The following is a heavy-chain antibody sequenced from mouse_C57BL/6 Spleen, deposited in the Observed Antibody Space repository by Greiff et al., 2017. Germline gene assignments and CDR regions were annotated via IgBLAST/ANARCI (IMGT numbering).Heavy chain of an antibody. CDR2: IDPSDSYT. V-gene: IGHV1-69*01. CDR3: ARKNWGYYAMDY. CDR1: GYTFTSYW. J-gene: IGHJ4*01. D-gene: IGHD4-1*01. Sequence: VPLQQPGAELVMPGASVKLSCKASGYTFTSYWMHWVKQRPGQGLEWIGEIDPSDSYTNYNQKFKGKSTLTVDKSSSTAYMQLSSLTSEDSAVYYCARKNWGYYAMDYWGQGTSVTVSS.